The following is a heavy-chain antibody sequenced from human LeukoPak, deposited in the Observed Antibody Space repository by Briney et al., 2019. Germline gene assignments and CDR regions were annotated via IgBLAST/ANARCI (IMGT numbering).Heavy chain of an antibody. V-gene: IGHV4-59*01. CDR1: GGSISSYY. CDR3: ARGAIAAAEDAFDI. D-gene: IGHD6-25*01. Sequence: SETLSLTCTVSGGSISSYYWSWIRQPPGKGLEWIGYIYYSGSTYYNPSLKSRVTISVDTSKNQFSLKLSSVTAADTAVYYCARGAIAAAEDAFDIWGQGTMVTVSS. J-gene: IGHJ3*02. CDR2: IYYSGST.